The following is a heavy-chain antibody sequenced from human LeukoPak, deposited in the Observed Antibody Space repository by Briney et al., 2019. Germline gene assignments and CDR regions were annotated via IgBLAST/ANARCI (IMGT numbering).Heavy chain of an antibody. Sequence: GGSLRLSCAVSGLTFNNVWMSWGRQAPGEGLESGGRIKSTTVDGTPEYAAPVKGRFTISRDDSKDTVYLQMNSLKTEDTAVYYCTTGPGNSGYWGQGTLVTVSS. D-gene: IGHD4-23*01. V-gene: IGHV3-15*01. CDR3: TTGPGNSGY. CDR1: GLTFNNVW. CDR2: IKSTTVDGTP. J-gene: IGHJ4*02.